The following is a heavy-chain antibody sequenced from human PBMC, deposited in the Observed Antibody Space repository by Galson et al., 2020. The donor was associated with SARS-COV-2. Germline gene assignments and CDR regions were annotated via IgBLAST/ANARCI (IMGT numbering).Heavy chain of an antibody. CDR2: MSSDGST. J-gene: IGHJ4*02. CDR3: ATRPPDENFKPYFDY. CDR1: GGSITSRC. D-gene: IGHD1-7*01. V-gene: IGHV4-59*11. Sequence: SETLSLTCTVSGGSITSRCWSWIRQPPGKGLEWIGYMSSDGSTNWNPSLKSRVTISLDTSKNQISLRLTSVSAADTAVYYCATRPPDENFKPYFDYWGQGILVTVSS.